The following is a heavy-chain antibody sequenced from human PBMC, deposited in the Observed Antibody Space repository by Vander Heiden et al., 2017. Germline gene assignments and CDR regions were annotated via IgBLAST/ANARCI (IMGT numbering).Heavy chain of an antibody. Sequence: QVQLGQAGDEVKKPGASVKVSCKASGSTVSRDIRSWVRQGPGQGVAWMGGVILVFGRVNYAQNFQGRFTITADESTSTVYMELSSVRSEDTAVYYCASGGTGTTMGAYYEYCMDVWGQGTTVTVSS. V-gene: IGHV1-69*01. CDR3: ASGGTGTTMGAYYEYCMDV. J-gene: IGHJ6*02. CDR2: VILVFGRV. CDR1: GSTVSRDI. D-gene: IGHD1-7*01.